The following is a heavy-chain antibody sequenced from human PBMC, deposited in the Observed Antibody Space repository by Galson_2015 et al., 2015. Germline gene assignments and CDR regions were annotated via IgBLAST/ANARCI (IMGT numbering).Heavy chain of an antibody. CDR3: ARALGGYNYCDY. V-gene: IGHV3-30*06. Sequence: SLRLSCAASGITFSGYGMHWVRQAPGKGLAWVAVTSYDGSEKYYADSVKGRFTISRDNSKSTMYLQMNSLRAEDTAVYYCARALGGYNYCDYWGQGTLVTVSS. D-gene: IGHD5-24*01. J-gene: IGHJ4*02. CDR2: TSYDGSEK. CDR1: GITFSGYG.